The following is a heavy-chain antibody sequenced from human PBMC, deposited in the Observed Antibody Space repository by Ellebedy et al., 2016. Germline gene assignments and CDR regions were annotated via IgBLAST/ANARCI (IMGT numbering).Heavy chain of an antibody. V-gene: IGHV3-11*01. CDR2: ISSTGDNQ. CDR1: GFIFSDYY. D-gene: IGHD4-17*01. CDR3: ARDHGNFYGVDY. J-gene: IGHJ4*02. Sequence: GESLKISCAASGFIFSDYYMTWLRQAPGKGLEWVAYISSTGDNQYYADSVKGRFTVSRDNAKNSQYLQMSSLRVDDTAMYYCARDHGNFYGVDYWGQGALVTVSS.